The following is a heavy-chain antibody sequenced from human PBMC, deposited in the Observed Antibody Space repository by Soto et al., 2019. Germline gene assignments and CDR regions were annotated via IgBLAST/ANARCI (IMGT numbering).Heavy chain of an antibody. CDR1: GYTFTSYA. Sequence: ASVKVSCKASGYTFTSYAMHWVRQAPGQRLEWMGWISAGNGNTKYSQKFQGRVTITRDTSASTAYMELSSLRSEDTAVYYCARDCRRMATITGMGYWGQGTLVTVSS. V-gene: IGHV1-3*01. J-gene: IGHJ4*02. CDR2: ISAGNGNT. CDR3: ARDCRRMATITGMGY. D-gene: IGHD4-4*01.